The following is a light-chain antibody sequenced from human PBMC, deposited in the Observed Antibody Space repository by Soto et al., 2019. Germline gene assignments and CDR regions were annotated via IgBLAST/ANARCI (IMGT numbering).Light chain of an antibody. Sequence: DVVMTQSPATLAVSLGERAAINCKSSQNLLFTSNNKNSLAWYQQKPGQPPKLLIYWASTRESGAPDRFSGSGSGREFTLTISSLQAEDVAVYYCQQYHTTPNTFGQGTKLEIK. J-gene: IGKJ2*01. CDR3: QQYHTTPNT. CDR1: QNLLFTSNNKNS. V-gene: IGKV4-1*01. CDR2: WAS.